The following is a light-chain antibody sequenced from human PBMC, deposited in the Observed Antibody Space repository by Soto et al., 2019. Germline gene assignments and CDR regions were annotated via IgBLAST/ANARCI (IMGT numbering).Light chain of an antibody. J-gene: IGKJ3*01. Sequence: DIQMTQSPSSLSASIGDRVTITCRASQGISTYLAWYQQKPGKVPKLLIYAASTLQSGVPSRFSGSGSGTDFTLTINNLQPEDVATYYCQKHSGAPFTVGPGTKVDIK. V-gene: IGKV1-27*01. CDR2: AAS. CDR3: QKHSGAPFT. CDR1: QGISTY.